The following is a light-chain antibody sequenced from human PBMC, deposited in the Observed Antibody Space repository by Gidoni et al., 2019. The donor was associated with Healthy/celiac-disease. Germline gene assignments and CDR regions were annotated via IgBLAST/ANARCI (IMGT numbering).Light chain of an antibody. CDR3: QQYYSTPPTWT. Sequence: TQSPDSLAVSLGERATINCKSSQSVLYSSNNKNYLAWYQQKPGQPPKLLIYWASTRESGVPDRFSGSGSGTDFTLTISSLQAEDVAVYYCQQYYSTPPTWTFGQXTKVEIK. J-gene: IGKJ1*01. CDR2: WAS. V-gene: IGKV4-1*01. CDR1: QSVLYSSNNKNY.